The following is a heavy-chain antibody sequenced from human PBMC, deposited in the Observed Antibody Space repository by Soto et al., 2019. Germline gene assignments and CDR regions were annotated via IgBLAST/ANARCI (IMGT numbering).Heavy chain of an antibody. CDR2: IYYSGTT. J-gene: IGHJ6*02. CDR1: GGSISSNSYY. V-gene: IGHV4-39*01. CDR3: ARHKGGYYSGVDV. Sequence: QLQLQESGPGLVKPSETLSLTCTVSGGSISSNSYYWAWIRQPPGKGLELIGNIYYSGTTYYNPSLKSLVTISVDTSKNQYSLKLSSVTAADTAVYYCARHKGGYYSGVDVWGQGTTVTGSS. D-gene: IGHD3-16*01.